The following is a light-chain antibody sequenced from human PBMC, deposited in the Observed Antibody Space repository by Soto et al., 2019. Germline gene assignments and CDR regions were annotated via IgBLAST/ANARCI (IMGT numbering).Light chain of an antibody. CDR3: QQYGSSPPNT. CDR1: QSVSSSY. CDR2: GAS. Sequence: EIVLTQSPGTLSLSPGERATLSCRASQSVSSSYLAWYQQKPGQAPRLLIYGASSRATCIPDRFSGSGSGTDFTLTISRLEPEDLAVYYCQQYGSSPPNTFGQGTKLEIK. J-gene: IGKJ2*01. V-gene: IGKV3-20*01.